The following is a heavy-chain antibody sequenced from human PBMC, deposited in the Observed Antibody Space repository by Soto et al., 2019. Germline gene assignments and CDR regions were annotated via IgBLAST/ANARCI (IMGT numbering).Heavy chain of an antibody. CDR3: AHSTYYYDSSGYYAVFDY. CDR2: IYWDDDK. D-gene: IGHD3-22*01. V-gene: IGHV2-5*02. J-gene: IGHJ4*02. Sequence: QITLKESGPTLVKPTQTLTLTCTFSGFSLSTSGVGVGWIRQPPGKALEWLALIYWDDDKRYSPSLKSRLTITKDTSKNQVVLTMTNMDPVDTATYYCAHSTYYYDSSGYYAVFDYWGQGTLVTVSS. CDR1: GFSLSTSGVG.